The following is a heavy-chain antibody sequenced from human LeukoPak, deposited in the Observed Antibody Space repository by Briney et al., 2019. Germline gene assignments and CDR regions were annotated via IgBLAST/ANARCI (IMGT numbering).Heavy chain of an antibody. CDR3: AKSRGYSSSWDDAFDI. D-gene: IGHD6-13*01. V-gene: IGHV3-30*02. CDR2: LWYDGSKE. CDR1: GFTLRTYG. J-gene: IGHJ3*02. Sequence: PGGSLRLSCAASGFTLRTYGMHWVRQAPGKGLEWVTFLWYDGSKEFYADSVKGRFTVSRDTSKSPLYLQMNSLRVDDTAIYYCAKSRGYSSSWDDAFDIWGQGTMVIVSS.